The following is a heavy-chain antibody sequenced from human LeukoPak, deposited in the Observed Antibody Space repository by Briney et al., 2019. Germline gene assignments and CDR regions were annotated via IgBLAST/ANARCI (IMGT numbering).Heavy chain of an antibody. CDR2: IIPIFGTA. CDR3: ARGYDFWSGYYGYFDY. V-gene: IGHV1-69*01. J-gene: IGHJ4*02. CDR1: GGTFSSYA. Sequence: SVKVSCKASGGTFSSYAISWVRQAPGQGLEWMGGIIPIFGTADHAQKFQGRVTITADESTSTAYMELSSLRSEDTAVYYCARGYDFWSGYYGYFDYWGQGTLVTVSS. D-gene: IGHD3-3*01.